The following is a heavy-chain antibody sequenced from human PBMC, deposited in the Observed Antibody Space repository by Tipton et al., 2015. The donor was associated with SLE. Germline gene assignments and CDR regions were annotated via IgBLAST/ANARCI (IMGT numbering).Heavy chain of an antibody. CDR2: IKQDGSEK. J-gene: IGHJ4*02. CDR3: ARVYCDSSGYYWRVFYF. D-gene: IGHD3-22*01. Sequence: GSLRLSCAASGFTFSTFWMNWVRQAPGKGLEWVANIKQDGSEKFFVDSVKGRFTISRDNAKNSLYLQMNSLRAEDTAVYYCARVYCDSSGYYWRVFYFWGQGTLVTVSP. CDR1: GFTFSTFW. V-gene: IGHV3-7*05.